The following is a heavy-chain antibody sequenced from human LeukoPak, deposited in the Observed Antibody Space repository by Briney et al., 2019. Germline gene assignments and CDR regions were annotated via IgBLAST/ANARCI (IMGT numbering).Heavy chain of an antibody. D-gene: IGHD4/OR15-4a*01. Sequence: GGSLRLSCAASGFNFSTYSMNWVRQAPGKRLDWVSYISSSGSTIYYADSVKGRFTISRDNSKNTLYLQMNSLRAEDTAVYYCAREGASDAFDIWGQGTMVTVSS. CDR2: ISSSGSTI. CDR3: AREGASDAFDI. J-gene: IGHJ3*02. V-gene: IGHV3-48*01. CDR1: GFNFSTYS.